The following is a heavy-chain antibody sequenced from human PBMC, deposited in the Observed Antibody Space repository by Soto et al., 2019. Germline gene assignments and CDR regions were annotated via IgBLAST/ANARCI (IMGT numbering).Heavy chain of an antibody. J-gene: IGHJ3*02. V-gene: IGHV3-74*01. D-gene: IGHD3-3*01. Sequence: PGGSLRLSCAASGFTFSSDWTNWVRQSPGKGLEWVSRIISGGTRATYADFVKGRFTISRDNAKNSLYLQMNSLRAEDTAIYYCARSNYDFWSGGSLDIWGQGTMVTVSS. CDR2: IISGGTRA. CDR3: ARSNYDFWSGGSLDI. CDR1: GFTFSSDW.